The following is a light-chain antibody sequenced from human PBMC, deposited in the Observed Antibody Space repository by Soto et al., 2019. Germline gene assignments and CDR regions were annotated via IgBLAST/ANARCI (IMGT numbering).Light chain of an antibody. CDR3: QQRSDWPPIT. CDR2: DAS. CDR1: QSVTRY. V-gene: IGKV3-11*01. J-gene: IGKJ5*01. Sequence: ESVLTQSPATLSLSPGERATLSCRASQSVTRYLAWYQQKPGQAPRVLIYDASNRATGIPVRFSGGGSGTDFTLTISSLEPEDFADYYCQQRSDWPPITFGQGTRLEIK.